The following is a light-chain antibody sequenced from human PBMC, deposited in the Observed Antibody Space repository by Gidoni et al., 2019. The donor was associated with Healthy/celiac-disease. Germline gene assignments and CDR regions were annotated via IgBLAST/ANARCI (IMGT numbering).Light chain of an antibody. J-gene: IGKJ1*01. CDR3: QNYNSAPRT. CDR1: QGISNY. V-gene: IGKV1-27*01. Sequence: DNQMTQSPSSLSASGGDRVTIAFRARQGISNYLAWYQQKPGKVPKLLIYAASTLQSGVPSRFRGSGSGTDFTLTISSLQPEDVATYYCQNYNSAPRTFGQGTKVEIK. CDR2: AAS.